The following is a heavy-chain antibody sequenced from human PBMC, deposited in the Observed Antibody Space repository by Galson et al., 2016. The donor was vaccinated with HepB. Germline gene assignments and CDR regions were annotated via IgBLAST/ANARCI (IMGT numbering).Heavy chain of an antibody. CDR2: MSYDGSKI. V-gene: IGHV3-30*18. Sequence: SLRLSCAASRFTFSIFAMHWVRQAPGKGLEWVAVMSYDGSKIFYTDSVKGRFTISRDNSKSTLNLQMSSLRTEDTAVYYCVKGGGWDDEFGFESWGQGTLVIVSS. J-gene: IGHJ4*02. D-gene: IGHD1-1*01. CDR3: VKGGGWDDEFGFES. CDR1: RFTFSIFA.